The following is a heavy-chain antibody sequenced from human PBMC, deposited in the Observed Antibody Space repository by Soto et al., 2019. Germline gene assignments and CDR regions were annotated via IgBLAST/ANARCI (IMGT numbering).Heavy chain of an antibody. Sequence: SETLSLTCTVSGGSISSGDYYWSWIRQPPGKGLEWIGYIYYSGSTYYNPSLKSRVTVSVDTSKNQFSLKLSSVTAADTAVYYCARVDDRSGYYKFDYWGQGTLVTVSS. J-gene: IGHJ4*02. CDR1: GGSISSGDYY. D-gene: IGHD3-22*01. CDR2: IYYSGST. V-gene: IGHV4-30-4*01. CDR3: ARVDDRSGYYKFDY.